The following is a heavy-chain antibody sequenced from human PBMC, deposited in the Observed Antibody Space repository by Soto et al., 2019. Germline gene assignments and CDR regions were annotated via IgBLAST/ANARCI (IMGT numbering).Heavy chain of an antibody. D-gene: IGHD3-22*01. Sequence: GASVKVSCKASGYTFTSYGISWVRQAPGQGLEWMGWISAYNGNTNYSQKFQGRVTMTTDTSTSTAYMELSSLRSEDTAVYYCAPTYYYDSSGYPSWGQGTLVTV. CDR1: GYTFTSYG. J-gene: IGHJ5*02. CDR2: ISAYNGNT. CDR3: APTYYYDSSGYPS. V-gene: IGHV1-18*01.